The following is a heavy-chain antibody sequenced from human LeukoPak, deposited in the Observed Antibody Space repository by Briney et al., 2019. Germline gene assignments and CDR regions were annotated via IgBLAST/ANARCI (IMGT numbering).Heavy chain of an antibody. CDR1: GFTFSSYG. J-gene: IGHJ4*02. Sequence: PGGSLRLSCAASGFTFSSYGMHWVRQAPGKGLEWVAFIRYDGSNKYDADSVKGRFTISRDNSKNTLYLQMNSLRAEDTAVYYCARGRGYSGYVDYWGQGTLVTVSS. D-gene: IGHD5-12*01. CDR2: IRYDGSNK. V-gene: IGHV3-30*02. CDR3: ARGRGYSGYVDY.